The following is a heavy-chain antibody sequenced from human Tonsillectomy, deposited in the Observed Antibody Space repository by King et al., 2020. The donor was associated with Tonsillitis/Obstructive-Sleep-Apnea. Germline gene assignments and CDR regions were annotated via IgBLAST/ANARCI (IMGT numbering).Heavy chain of an antibody. V-gene: IGHV1-3*01. CDR1: GYTFTIYT. J-gene: IGHJ4*02. CDR3: ARLGTVTNDY. D-gene: IGHD4-17*01. Sequence: QLVQSGAEVKKPGASVKVSCKASGYTFTIYTMHWVRQAPGQRLEWRGWNNAGNGNTKYSQKFQGRVTITRDTSASTAYMELNSLRSEDTAVYYCARLGTVTNDYWGQGTLVTVSS. CDR2: NNAGNGNT.